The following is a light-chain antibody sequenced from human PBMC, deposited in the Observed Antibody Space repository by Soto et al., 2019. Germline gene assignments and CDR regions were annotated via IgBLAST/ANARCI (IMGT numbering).Light chain of an antibody. CDR1: SSDVGTYNF. J-gene: IGLJ1*01. CDR3: SSFTSSSTLYV. V-gene: IGLV2-14*03. Sequence: QSVLTQPASVSGSPGQSIAISCTGTSSDVGTYNFVSWYQHHPGKAPKLIIYDVNTRPSGVSNRFSGSKSGNTASLTISGLQAEDEADYYCSSFTSSSTLYVFGPGTKVTVL. CDR2: DVN.